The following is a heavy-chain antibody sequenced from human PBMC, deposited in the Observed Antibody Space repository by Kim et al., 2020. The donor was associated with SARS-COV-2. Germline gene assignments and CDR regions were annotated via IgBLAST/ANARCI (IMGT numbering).Heavy chain of an antibody. J-gene: IGHJ3*02. Sequence: GGSLRLSCAASGFTFSDSAMYWVRQASGKGLEWVGRIRSKANSYATAYAVSVKGRFIISRDDSKNTPYLQMNSLKTEDTAIYYCTRVPPYSNSWWDAFDIWGQGTMVTVSS. V-gene: IGHV3-73*01. CDR2: IRSKANSYAT. CDR3: TRVPPYSNSWWDAFDI. D-gene: IGHD6-13*01. CDR1: GFTFSDSA.